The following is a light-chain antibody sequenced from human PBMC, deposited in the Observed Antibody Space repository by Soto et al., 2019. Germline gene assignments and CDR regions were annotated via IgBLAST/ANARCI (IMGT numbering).Light chain of an antibody. J-gene: IGKJ1*01. Sequence: EIVLTQSPGTLALSPGEGATLSCRASQSVSKYLAWYQQKPGQAPRLLIYGASSRATGIPDSFSGSGSGTAFTLTISRLEPEDCAVYYCQQYGGSPQTFGQGTKVEIK. V-gene: IGKV3-20*01. CDR1: QSVSKY. CDR3: QQYGGSPQT. CDR2: GAS.